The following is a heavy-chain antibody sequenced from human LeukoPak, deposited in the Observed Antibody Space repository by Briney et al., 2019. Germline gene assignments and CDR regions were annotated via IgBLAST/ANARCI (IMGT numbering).Heavy chain of an antibody. CDR1: GFTFSSYA. Sequence: QSGGSLRLSCAAAGFTFSSYAMSWVRQAPGKGLQWVSAISGSGGSTYYADSVKGRFTISRDNSKNTLYLQMNSLRAEDTAVYYCAKELAVAAAFDYWGQGTLVTVSS. CDR2: ISGSGGST. J-gene: IGHJ4*02. V-gene: IGHV3-23*01. D-gene: IGHD6-19*01. CDR3: AKELAVAAAFDY.